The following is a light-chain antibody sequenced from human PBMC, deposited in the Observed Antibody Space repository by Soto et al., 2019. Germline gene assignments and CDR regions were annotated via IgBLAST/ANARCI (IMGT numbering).Light chain of an antibody. J-gene: IGKJ1*01. CDR3: QQTYYTPVT. CDR2: GIS. V-gene: IGKV1-39*01. Sequence: DIQMTQSPSSLSASVGDRVTITCRASQSISRYLSWCQQKPGKAPKLLIYGISTLQSGVPSRFSGSGSGTDFTLTISSLQPEDFATYYCQQTYYTPVTFGQGTKVDIK. CDR1: QSISRY.